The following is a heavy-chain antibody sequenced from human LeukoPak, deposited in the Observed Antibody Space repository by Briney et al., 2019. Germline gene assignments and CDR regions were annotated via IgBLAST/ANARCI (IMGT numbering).Heavy chain of an antibody. Sequence: PGESLTLSCDVSGFVFSDHYMSWIRQAPGKGLEFVAYIEKTGDVTSYSDSVRGRFIISRDNAKKSLRLQMNDVRADDAGVYYCARAGLRRDGSNHCKKWGHGTLVTVS. CDR1: GFVFSDHY. D-gene: IGHD5-24*01. CDR2: IEKTGDVT. J-gene: IGHJ4*01. V-gene: IGHV3-11*01. CDR3: ARAGLRRDGSNHCKK.